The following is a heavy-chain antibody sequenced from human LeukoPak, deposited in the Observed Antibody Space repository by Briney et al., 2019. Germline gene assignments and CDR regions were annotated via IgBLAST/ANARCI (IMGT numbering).Heavy chain of an antibody. Sequence: PGRSLRLSYAASGFTFSNFGMHWVRQAPGKGLEWLATIWYDGSNKYYADSVKGRFTISRDNSKKTLYFQMNTLRVEDTAVYYCARGTFGVDFWGQGTLVTVSS. CDR3: ARGTFGVDF. V-gene: IGHV3-33*01. D-gene: IGHD3-10*01. J-gene: IGHJ4*02. CDR2: IWYDGSNK. CDR1: GFTFSNFG.